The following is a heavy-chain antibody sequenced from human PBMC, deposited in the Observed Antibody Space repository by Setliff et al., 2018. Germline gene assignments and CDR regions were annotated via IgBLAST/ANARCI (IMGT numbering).Heavy chain of an antibody. J-gene: IGHJ3*01. V-gene: IGHV1-2*04. D-gene: IGHD3-16*01. CDR1: GYAFTDNY. CDR2: INPKTGGT. Sequence: ASVKVSCKTSGYAFTDNYIHWVRQAPGHGLEWMGWINPKTGGTNLAQKFQGWVSMTRDTSITTAYMELSRLTSDDMAVYFCARSDHLVVDGFDVWGQGTMVTV. CDR3: ARSDHLVVDGFDV.